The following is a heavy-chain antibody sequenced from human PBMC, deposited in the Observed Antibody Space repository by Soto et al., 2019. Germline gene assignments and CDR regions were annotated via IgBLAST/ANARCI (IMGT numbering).Heavy chain of an antibody. V-gene: IGHV2-5*01. D-gene: IGHD6-19*01. Sequence: GPTLVNSTQTLTLSCIFSGVSGRTSGGVVGWIRQPAGKAVEWLGVIYWYDEKRYSPSLKSRLTTTKDTSKNQVVLTMTNMDPVDTATYYCAKSGSSGWYGWFDPWGQGTLVTVS. CDR2: IYWYDEK. CDR3: AKSGSSGWYGWFDP. CDR1: GVSGRTSGGV. J-gene: IGHJ5*02.